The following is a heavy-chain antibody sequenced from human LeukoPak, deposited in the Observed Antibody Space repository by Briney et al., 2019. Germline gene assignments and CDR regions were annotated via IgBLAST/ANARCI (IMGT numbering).Heavy chain of an antibody. Sequence: PGRSLRLSCAASGFTFSSYGMHWVRQAPGKGLEWVAVISYDGSNKYYADSVKGRFTISRDNSKNTLYLQMNILRAEDTAVYYCAKEDHCSSTSCYFYYYYYGMDVWGQGTTVTVSS. V-gene: IGHV3-30*18. CDR1: GFTFSSYG. CDR2: ISYDGSNK. CDR3: AKEDHCSSTSCYFYYYYYGMDV. D-gene: IGHD2-2*01. J-gene: IGHJ6*02.